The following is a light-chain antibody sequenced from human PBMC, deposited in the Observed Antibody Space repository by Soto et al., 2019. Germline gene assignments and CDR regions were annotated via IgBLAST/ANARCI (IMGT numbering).Light chain of an antibody. CDR3: QQYGSSPRT. CDR2: GAS. CDR1: QSVSSYY. Sequence: ENVLTQAPGTLSLYPGERATLYCRASQSVSSYYLAWYQQKPGQAPRLLIYGASSRATGIPDGFSGSGSGTDFTLTISRLEPEDFAVYYCQQYGSSPRTFGQGTKVDVK. J-gene: IGKJ1*01. V-gene: IGKV3-20*01.